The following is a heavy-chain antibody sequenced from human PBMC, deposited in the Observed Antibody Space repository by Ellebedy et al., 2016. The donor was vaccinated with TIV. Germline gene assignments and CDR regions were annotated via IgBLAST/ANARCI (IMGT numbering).Heavy chain of an antibody. D-gene: IGHD3-3*01. V-gene: IGHV3-21*01. CDR1: GFTINSYT. J-gene: IGHJ4*02. CDR3: ARSGRTFGAAIDY. CDR2: ISTSSTYM. Sequence: GESLKISCAASGFTINSYTMHWVRQAPGKGLEWVSSISTSSTYMYYADSVKGRFAISRDNAKRSLYLQVNSLRAEDTAVYYCARSGRTFGAAIDYWGQGTLVAVSS.